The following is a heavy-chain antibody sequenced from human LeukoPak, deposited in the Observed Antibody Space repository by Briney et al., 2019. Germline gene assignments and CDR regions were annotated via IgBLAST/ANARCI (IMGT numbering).Heavy chain of an antibody. Sequence: SETLSLTCTISGGSISSSYWTWIRQPPGKELEWIGYVHYSGSTNYNPSLKSRVTMSVDTSKNQFSLKLSSVTAADTAVYYCARVTTVVAHPSYYYGMDVWGQGTTVTVSS. J-gene: IGHJ6*02. CDR2: VHYSGST. V-gene: IGHV4-59*01. CDR1: GGSISSSY. CDR3: ARVTTVVAHPSYYYGMDV. D-gene: IGHD4-23*01.